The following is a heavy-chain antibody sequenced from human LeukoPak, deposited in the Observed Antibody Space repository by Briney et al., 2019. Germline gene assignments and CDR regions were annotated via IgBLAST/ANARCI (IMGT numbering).Heavy chain of an antibody. D-gene: IGHD1-26*01. V-gene: IGHV3-23*01. CDR1: GFTFSSYA. J-gene: IGHJ4*02. CDR3: AKDGYSGRDPYYFDY. CDR2: ISGSGGST. Sequence: PGGSLRLSCAASGFTFSSYAMSWVRQAPGKGLEWVSAISGSGGSTYYADSVKGRFTISRDNSKNTLYLQMNSLRAEDTAVYYCAKDGYSGRDPYYFDYWGQGTLVTVSS.